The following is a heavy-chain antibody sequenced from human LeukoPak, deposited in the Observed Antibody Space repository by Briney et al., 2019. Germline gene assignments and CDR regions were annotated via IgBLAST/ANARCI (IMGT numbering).Heavy chain of an antibody. CDR3: ARDRSGQWLVL. J-gene: IGHJ4*02. D-gene: IGHD6-19*01. CDR2: IYYSGST. Sequence: SETLSLTCTVSDGSISSSSYYWGWIRQPPGKGLEWIGSIYYSGSTYYNPSLKSRVTISVDTSKNQFSLKLSSVTAADTAVYYCARDRSGQWLVLWGQGTLVTVSS. CDR1: DGSISSSSYY. V-gene: IGHV4-39*07.